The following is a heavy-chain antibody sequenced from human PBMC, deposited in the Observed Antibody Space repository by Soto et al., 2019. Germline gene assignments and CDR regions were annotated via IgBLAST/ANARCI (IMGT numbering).Heavy chain of an antibody. D-gene: IGHD5-12*01. CDR2: MYTDASSA. CDR1: GSTFSGSG. J-gene: IGHJ4*02. CDR3: VRGNSGYGNFDY. V-gene: IGHV3-74*01. Sequence: PGGSRRLPWAPPGSTFSGSGIHWFRQPPGKGLVWVSRMYTDASSATYADSVKGRFTISRDNAKNTLFLQIDSLRTEDTAVYYCVRGNSGYGNFDYWGEGTLVTVSS.